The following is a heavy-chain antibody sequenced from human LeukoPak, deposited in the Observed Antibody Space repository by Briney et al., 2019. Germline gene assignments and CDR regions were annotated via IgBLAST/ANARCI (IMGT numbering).Heavy chain of an antibody. CDR1: GFTFSSYG. CDR3: AREYSSSLDP. CDR2: IWYDGSNK. D-gene: IGHD2-15*01. Sequence: GGSLRLSCAASGFTFSSYGIHWVRQAPGKGLEWVALIWYDGSNKYYADSVKGRFTISRDNSKHTPYLQMNSLRAEDTAVYYCAREYSSSLDPWGQGTLVTVSS. J-gene: IGHJ5*02. V-gene: IGHV3-33*01.